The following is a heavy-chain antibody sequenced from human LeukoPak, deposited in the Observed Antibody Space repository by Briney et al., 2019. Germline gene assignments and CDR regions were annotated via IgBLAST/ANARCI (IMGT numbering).Heavy chain of an antibody. Sequence: PGGSLRLSCEASGFTFSSYAMTWVRQAPGKGLEWVSLISGSGGNTYYADSVKGRFTVSRDNSKNTLSLQMNSLRAEDTAVYYCAKDVRVGGGGMDVWGQGTPVTVSS. CDR2: ISGSGGNT. V-gene: IGHV3-23*01. CDR1: GFTFSSYA. D-gene: IGHD1-26*01. CDR3: AKDVRVGGGGMDV. J-gene: IGHJ6*02.